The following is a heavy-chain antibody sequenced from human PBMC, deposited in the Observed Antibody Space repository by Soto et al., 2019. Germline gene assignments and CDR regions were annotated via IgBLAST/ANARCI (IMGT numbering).Heavy chain of an antibody. Sequence: QVQLQESGPGLVKPSQTLSLICTVSGGPFSDDAHLWSWLRQSPGMGLEWMGHITSSERASYNPSIQSRLSISRDPSKKLSSLSLTSVTAADTAVYFCARANAYTYVRYFFDFWGQGALVTVST. CDR2: ITSSERA. V-gene: IGHV4-30-4*01. CDR1: GGPFSDDAHL. D-gene: IGHD3-9*01. CDR3: ARANAYTYVRYFFDF. J-gene: IGHJ4*02.